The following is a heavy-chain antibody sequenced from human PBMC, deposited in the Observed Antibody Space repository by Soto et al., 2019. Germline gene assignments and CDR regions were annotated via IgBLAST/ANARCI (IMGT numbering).Heavy chain of an antibody. Sequence: LRLSCAASGFTFSSYAMHWVRQAPGKGLEWVAVISYDGSNKYYADSVKGRFTISRDNSKNTLYLQMNSLRAEDTAVYYCARGRFEYYYGSGSYYPKNNYYYYYMDVWGKGTTVTVSS. J-gene: IGHJ6*03. CDR3: ARGRFEYYYGSGSYYPKNNYYYYYMDV. CDR2: ISYDGSNK. D-gene: IGHD3-10*01. CDR1: GFTFSSYA. V-gene: IGHV3-30-3*01.